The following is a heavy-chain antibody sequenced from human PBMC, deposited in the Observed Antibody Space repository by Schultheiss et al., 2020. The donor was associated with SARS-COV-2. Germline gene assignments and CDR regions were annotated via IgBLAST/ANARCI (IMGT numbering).Heavy chain of an antibody. CDR3: ARRSKDYYDRAEDI. CDR2: IYHSGST. V-gene: IGHV4-30-2*01. Sequence: SETLSLTCAVSGGSISSGGYSWSWIRQPPGKGLEWIGYIYHSGSTYYNPSLKSRVTISVDTSKNQFSLKLSSVTAADTAVYYCARRSKDYYDRAEDIWGQGTMVTVSS. CDR1: GGSISSGGYS. J-gene: IGHJ3*02. D-gene: IGHD3-22*01.